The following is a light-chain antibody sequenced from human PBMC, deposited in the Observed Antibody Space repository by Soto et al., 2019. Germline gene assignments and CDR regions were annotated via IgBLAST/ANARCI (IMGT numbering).Light chain of an antibody. CDR3: QQYYSYLWT. CDR1: QGISSY. Sequence: AIRMTQSPSSLSASTGDRVTITCRASQGISSYLAWYQQKPGKAPKLLIYAASTLQSGVPSRFSGSGSGTDFTLTISCQQSEDFATYYCQQYYSYLWTFGQGTKVEIK. V-gene: IGKV1-8*01. J-gene: IGKJ1*01. CDR2: AAS.